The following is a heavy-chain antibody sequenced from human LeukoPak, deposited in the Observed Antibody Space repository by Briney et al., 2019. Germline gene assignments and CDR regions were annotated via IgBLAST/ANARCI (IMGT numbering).Heavy chain of an antibody. D-gene: IGHD5-18*01. CDR2: INPNSGGT. J-gene: IGHJ4*02. CDR3: ARGTGEGYTYGRYYFDY. V-gene: IGHV1-2*02. Sequence: ASVKVSCKASGYTFTGYYMHWVRQAPGQGLEWMGWINPNSGGTNYAQKFQGRVTMTRDMSISTAYVELSRLRSDDTAVYYCARGTGEGYTYGRYYFDYWGQGTLVTVSS. CDR1: GYTFTGYY.